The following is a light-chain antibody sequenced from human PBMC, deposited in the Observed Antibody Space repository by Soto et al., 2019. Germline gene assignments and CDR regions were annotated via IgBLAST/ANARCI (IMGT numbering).Light chain of an antibody. J-gene: IGKJ3*01. Sequence: IVLTQSPGTLSLSPGERATLSCGASQSVTNNFLAWYQQKPGQAPRLLIYGASSRATGVPDRFSGSGSGTDFPLTISRLEPGDFAVYYCQQYGTPLFTFGPGTTVDIK. CDR1: QSVTNNF. V-gene: IGKV3-20*01. CDR3: QQYGTPLFT. CDR2: GAS.